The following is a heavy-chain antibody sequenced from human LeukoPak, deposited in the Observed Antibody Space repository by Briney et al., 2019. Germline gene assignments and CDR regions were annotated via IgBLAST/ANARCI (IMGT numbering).Heavy chain of an antibody. CDR3: ARDRAGFAYYYDRSGYLDY. V-gene: IGHV1-2*06. J-gene: IGHJ4*02. CDR2: INPNSGGT. D-gene: IGHD3-22*01. Sequence: ASVKVSCKASGYTFTGYYIQWVRQAPGQGLEWMGQINPNSGGTNYAQKFQGRVTMTRDTSISTAYMELSRLRSDDTAVYYCARDRAGFAYYYDRSGYLDYWGQGTLVTVSS. CDR1: GYTFTGYY.